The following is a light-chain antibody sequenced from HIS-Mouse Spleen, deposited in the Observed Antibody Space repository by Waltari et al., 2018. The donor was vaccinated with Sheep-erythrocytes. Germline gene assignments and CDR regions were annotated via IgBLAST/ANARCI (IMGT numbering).Light chain of an antibody. CDR1: ALPKKY. Sequence: SYELTQPPSVSVSPGQTARITCSGDALPKKYAYWYQQKSGQAPVLVIYEDSKRPSGIPERLSCTTSGKMATLTISGAQVEDEADYYCYSTDSSGNHWVFGGVTKLTV. J-gene: IGLJ3*02. CDR2: EDS. CDR3: YSTDSSGNHWV. V-gene: IGLV3-10*01.